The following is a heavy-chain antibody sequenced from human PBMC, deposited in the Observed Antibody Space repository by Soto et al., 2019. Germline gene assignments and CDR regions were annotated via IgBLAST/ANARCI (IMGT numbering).Heavy chain of an antibody. Sequence: QEQLVQSGAEVKKPGSSVKVSCKAAGGIFSSYAISWVRQAPGQGLEWMGGIIPIFGTANYAQKFQGRVTITADEATNTAYMDLSSLKSEDTAIYYCARGGSGYVWFNEFWGQGTLVTVSS. J-gene: IGHJ4*02. V-gene: IGHV1-69*01. CDR3: ARGGSGYVWFNEF. CDR1: GGIFSSYA. D-gene: IGHD3-22*01. CDR2: IIPIFGTA.